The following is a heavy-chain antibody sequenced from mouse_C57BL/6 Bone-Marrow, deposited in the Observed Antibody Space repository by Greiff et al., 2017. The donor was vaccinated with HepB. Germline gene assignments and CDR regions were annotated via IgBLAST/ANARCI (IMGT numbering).Heavy chain of an antibody. V-gene: IGHV5-9-1*02. Sequence: EVQLQESGEGLVKPGGSLKLSCAASGFTFSSYAMSWVRQTPEKRLEWVAYISSGGDYIYYADTVKGRFTISRDNARNTLYLQMSSLKSEDTAMYYCTRDQGIYFYGSKGYWGQGTTLTVSS. CDR1: GFTFSSYA. CDR3: TRDQGIYFYGSKGY. J-gene: IGHJ2*01. CDR2: ISSGGDYI. D-gene: IGHD1-1*01.